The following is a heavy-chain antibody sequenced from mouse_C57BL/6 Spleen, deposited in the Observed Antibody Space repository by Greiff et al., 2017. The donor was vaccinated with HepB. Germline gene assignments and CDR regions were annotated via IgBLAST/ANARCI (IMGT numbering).Heavy chain of an antibody. V-gene: IGHV1-72*01. CDR2: IDPNSGGT. CDR3: ARCPITTVVATDAMDY. J-gene: IGHJ4*01. CDR1: GYTFTSYW. Sequence: QVQLQQPGAELVKPGASVKLSCKASGYTFTSYWMHWVKQRPGRGLEWIGRIDPNSGGTKYNEKFKSKATLTVDKPSSTAYMQLSSLTSEDSAVYYCARCPITTVVATDAMDYWGLGTSVTVSS. D-gene: IGHD1-1*01.